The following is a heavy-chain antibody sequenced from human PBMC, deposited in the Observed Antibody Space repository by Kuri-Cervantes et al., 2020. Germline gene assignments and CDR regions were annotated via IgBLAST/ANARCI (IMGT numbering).Heavy chain of an antibody. J-gene: IGHJ4*02. CDR1: GFTFSSYA. Sequence: GGSLRLSCAASGFTFSSYAMSWVRQAPGKGLEWVSAISGSGGSTYYADSVKGRFTISRDNSKNTPYLQMNSLRAEDTAVYYCAKDRSASPMIVVVITDYWGQGTLVTVSS. CDR2: ISGSGGST. CDR3: AKDRSASPMIVVVITDY. V-gene: IGHV3-23*01. D-gene: IGHD3-22*01.